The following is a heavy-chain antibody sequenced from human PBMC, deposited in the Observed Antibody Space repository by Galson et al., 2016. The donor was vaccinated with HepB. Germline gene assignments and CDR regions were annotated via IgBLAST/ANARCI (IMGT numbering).Heavy chain of an antibody. J-gene: IGHJ4*02. CDR1: GFTFSSYA. D-gene: IGHD3-22*01. CDR2: IGSRSSPI. CDR3: ARVDEGYYYLIDY. V-gene: IGHV3-48*02. Sequence: SLRLSCAASGFTFSSYALNWVRQAPGKGLEWVSYIGSRSSPIHYADSVKGRFTIPRDNAKNSLYLQMNSLRDEDTAVYYCARVDEGYYYLIDYWGQGTLVTVSS.